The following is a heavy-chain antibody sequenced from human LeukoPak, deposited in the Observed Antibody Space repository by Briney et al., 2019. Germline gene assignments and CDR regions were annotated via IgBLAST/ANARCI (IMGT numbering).Heavy chain of an antibody. D-gene: IGHD2-15*01. CDR1: GGSISSYY. Sequence: SETLSLTCTVSGGSISSYYWSWIRQPPGKGLEWIGYIYYSGSTNYNPSLKSRVTISVDTSKNQFSLKLSSVTAADTAVYYCAREDIVVVVAATQEGTTRAGAFDIWGQGTMVTVSS. V-gene: IGHV4-59*01. CDR2: IYYSGST. J-gene: IGHJ3*02. CDR3: AREDIVVVVAATQEGTTRAGAFDI.